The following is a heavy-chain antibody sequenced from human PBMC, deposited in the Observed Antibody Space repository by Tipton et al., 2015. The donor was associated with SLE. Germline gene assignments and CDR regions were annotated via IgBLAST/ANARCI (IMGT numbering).Heavy chain of an antibody. V-gene: IGHV3-48*04. CDR3: ARGGAYCGGDCRSLFDY. J-gene: IGHJ4*02. CDR2: IGSSGSAI. CDR1: GFTFSSYW. Sequence: SLRLSCEASGFTFSSYWMHWVRQAPGKGLEWVSYIGSSGSAIYYADSVKGRFTVSRDNTKNSLYLQMNSLRVEDTAVYYCARGGAYCGGDCRSLFDYWGQGTPVTVSS. D-gene: IGHD2-21*01.